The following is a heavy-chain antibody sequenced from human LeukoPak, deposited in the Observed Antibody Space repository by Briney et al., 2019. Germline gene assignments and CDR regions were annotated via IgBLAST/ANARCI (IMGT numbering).Heavy chain of an antibody. Sequence: KTSETLSLTCTVSGGSISSSNYYWGWIRQPPGKGLEWIGSIYYSGSTYYNPSLKSRVTISGDTSKNQFSLKLSSVTAADTAIYYCARDRDSSGIDYWGQGTLVTVSS. V-gene: IGHV4-39*07. J-gene: IGHJ4*02. CDR3: ARDRDSSGIDY. CDR1: GGSISSSNYY. CDR2: IYYSGST. D-gene: IGHD3-22*01.